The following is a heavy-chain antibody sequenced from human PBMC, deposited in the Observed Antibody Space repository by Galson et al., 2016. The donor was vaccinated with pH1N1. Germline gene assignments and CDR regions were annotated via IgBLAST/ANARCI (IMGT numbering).Heavy chain of an antibody. CDR3: ATHRGSYYPLDY. Sequence: SLRLSCAASGFTFDDYAMHWVRQAPGKGLEWVSGISWNSGSTIYYADSVKGRFTISRDNAKNSLYLQMNSLRAEDTAVYYCATHRGSYYPLDYWGQGTLVTVSS. CDR1: GFTFDDYA. D-gene: IGHD1-26*01. J-gene: IGHJ4*02. CDR2: ISWNSGSTI. V-gene: IGHV3-9*01.